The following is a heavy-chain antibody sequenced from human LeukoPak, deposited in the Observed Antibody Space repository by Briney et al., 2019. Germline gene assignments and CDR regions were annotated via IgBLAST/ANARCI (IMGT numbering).Heavy chain of an antibody. CDR2: IYTSGST. Sequence: SDALSLICTVSGDSTSSYYWSWIRQPAGKGLEWIGRIYTSGSTNYNPSLKSPVTMLVDTSKNQFSLKRSSVTAADAAVYYCASSPLGSSWAYLNYWGEGTLVTVSS. V-gene: IGHV4-4*07. CDR1: GDSTSSYY. J-gene: IGHJ4*02. CDR3: ASSPLGSSWAYLNY. D-gene: IGHD6-13*01.